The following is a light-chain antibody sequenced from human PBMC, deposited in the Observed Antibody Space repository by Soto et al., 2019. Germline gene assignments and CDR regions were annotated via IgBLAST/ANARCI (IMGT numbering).Light chain of an antibody. J-gene: IGKJ2*01. Sequence: EIVLNQSPGTLSLSPGDRATLSCMASQSVISDYSAWYQQKPGQAPRLLIYAASYRATGISDKFSGSGSGTDFSLTISRLEPEDSAVYYCHQYHSPPQTFGQGTKVDIK. CDR3: HQYHSPPQT. CDR2: AAS. V-gene: IGKV3-20*01. CDR1: QSVISDY.